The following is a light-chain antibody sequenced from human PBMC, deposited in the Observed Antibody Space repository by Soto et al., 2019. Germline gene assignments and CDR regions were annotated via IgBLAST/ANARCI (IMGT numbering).Light chain of an antibody. CDR1: QGIREY. J-gene: IGKJ1*01. CDR2: SAS. V-gene: IGKV1-27*01. Sequence: DIQMTQSPSSLSASVGDRVTITCRASQGIREYLGWYQKKPGKPPKLLIYSASNLQSGVPSRFSGSGSGTDFTLTISSLQPEDVATYYCQIYNSAPRPFGQGVRVEI. CDR3: QIYNSAPRP.